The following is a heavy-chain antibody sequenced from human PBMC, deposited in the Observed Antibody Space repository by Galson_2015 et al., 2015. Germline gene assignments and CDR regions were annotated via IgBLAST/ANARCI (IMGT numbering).Heavy chain of an antibody. CDR1: GFTFDDYA. CDR2: ISGDGGST. V-gene: IGHV3-43*02. D-gene: IGHD3-9*01. Sequence: SLRLSCAASGFTFDDYAMHWVRQAPGKGLEWVSLISGDGGSTYYADSVKGRFTISRDNSKNSLYLQMNSLRTEDTALYYCAKDTLRYFDWLGLGYYYGMDVWGQGTTVAVSS. J-gene: IGHJ6*02. CDR3: AKDTLRYFDWLGLGYYYGMDV.